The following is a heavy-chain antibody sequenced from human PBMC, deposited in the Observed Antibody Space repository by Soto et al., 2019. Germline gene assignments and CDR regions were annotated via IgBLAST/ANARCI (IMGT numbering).Heavy chain of an antibody. CDR3: ARDPPEWELLLDY. Sequence: EVQLVESGGGLVQPGGSLRLSCAASGFIFTTYWMGWVRQTPGKRLEWVANMNPDGSEKYYVDSVKGRFTISRDNAKNSLYLQMNSLRGEDTAVYYCARDPPEWELLLDYWGQGTLVTVSS. J-gene: IGHJ4*02. CDR2: MNPDGSEK. V-gene: IGHV3-7*04. CDR1: GFIFTTYW. D-gene: IGHD1-26*01.